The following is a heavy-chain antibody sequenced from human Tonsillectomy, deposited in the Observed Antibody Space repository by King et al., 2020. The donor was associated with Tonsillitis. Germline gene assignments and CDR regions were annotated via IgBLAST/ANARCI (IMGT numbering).Heavy chain of an antibody. CDR3: ARDWRRAVAASGAFDI. D-gene: IGHD6-19*01. CDR1: GFTFSSYG. CDR2: IWYDGSNK. Sequence: QLVQSGGGVVQPGRSLRLSCAASGFTFSSYGMHWVRQAPGKGLEWVSVIWYDGSNKYYADSVKGRFTISRDNAKNTLYLQMHSLRAEDTAVYYCARDWRRAVAASGAFDIWGQGTMVTVSS. J-gene: IGHJ3*02. V-gene: IGHV3-33*08.